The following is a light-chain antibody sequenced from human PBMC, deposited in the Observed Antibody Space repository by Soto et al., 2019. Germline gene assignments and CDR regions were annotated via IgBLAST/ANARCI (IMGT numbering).Light chain of an antibody. J-gene: IGKJ4*01. Sequence: EIVMPQSPATLSVSPGERATLSCRASQSVGRNLAWYQQKPGQAPRLLIYGASTRATGIPARFSGSGSGTEFTLTISSLQSEDFAIYSCQQDNHWPPLTFGGGTKVEIK. CDR2: GAS. CDR1: QSVGRN. V-gene: IGKV3-15*01. CDR3: QQDNHWPPLT.